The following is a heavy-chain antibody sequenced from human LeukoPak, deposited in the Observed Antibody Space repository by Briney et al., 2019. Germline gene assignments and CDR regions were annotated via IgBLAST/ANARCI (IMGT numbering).Heavy chain of an antibody. CDR3: ASSVDYAEYYYYGMDV. V-gene: IGHV1-2*02. CDR2: INPNSGGT. J-gene: IGHJ6*02. CDR1: GYTFTGYY. D-gene: IGHD4-17*01. Sequence: GASVKVSCKASGYTFTGYYMHWVRQAPGQGLEWMGWINPNSGGTNYAQKFQGRVTMTRDTSISTAYMELSRLRSDDTAVYYCASSVDYAEYYYYGMDVWGQGTTVTVSS.